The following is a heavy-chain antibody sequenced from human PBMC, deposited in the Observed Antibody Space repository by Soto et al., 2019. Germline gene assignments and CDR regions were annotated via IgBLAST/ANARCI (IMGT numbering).Heavy chain of an antibody. D-gene: IGHD4-17*01. Sequence: GGSLRLSCAASGFTFSVYGMQWVRHAPGTGLEWVAVISYDGSKYYADSVKGRFTISRDNSKNTLYLQINSLRPEDTAVYYCAKDFTPWFGDYFYYYYGMDVWGQGTTVTVSS. V-gene: IGHV3-30*18. J-gene: IGHJ6*02. CDR1: GFTFSVYG. CDR2: ISYDGSK. CDR3: AKDFTPWFGDYFYYYYGMDV.